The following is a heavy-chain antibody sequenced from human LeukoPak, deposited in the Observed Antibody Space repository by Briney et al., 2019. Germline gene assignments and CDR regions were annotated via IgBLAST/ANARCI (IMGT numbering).Heavy chain of an antibody. J-gene: IGHJ5*02. V-gene: IGHV4-4*02. CDR1: GDSFSSDIW. CDR3: ARHYGP. CDR2: IYDSGST. D-gene: IGHD3-16*01. Sequence: SGTLSLTCAVSGDSFSSDIWWNWVRQPPGKGLEWIGSIYDSGSTYYNPSLKSRVTISVDTSKNQFSLKLNSVTAADTAVYYCARHYGPWGQGTLVTVSS.